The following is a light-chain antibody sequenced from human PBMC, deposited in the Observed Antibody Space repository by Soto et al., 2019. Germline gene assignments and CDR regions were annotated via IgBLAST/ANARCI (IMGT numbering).Light chain of an antibody. Sequence: EIVLTQSPGTLSLSPGERATLSCRASQTITTLAWYQRKPGQAPRLLIYRVSSRATGVPDRFSGSGSGTDYTLTISRLEPEDFAVFFCQQYNVWPPMFGQGTKVDIK. CDR1: QTITT. CDR3: QQYNVWPPM. J-gene: IGKJ1*01. CDR2: RVS. V-gene: IGKV3-20*01.